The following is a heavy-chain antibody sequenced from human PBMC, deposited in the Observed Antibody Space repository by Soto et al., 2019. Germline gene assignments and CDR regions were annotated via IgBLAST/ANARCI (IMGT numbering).Heavy chain of an antibody. J-gene: IGHJ5*02. V-gene: IGHV1-8*02. CDR3: ARAVMILVGANWFDP. Sequence: ASVKVSCKASGYTFTSYDINWVRQATGQGLEWMGWMNPNSGNTGYAQKFQGRVTMTRNTSISTAYMELSSLRSEDTAVYYCARAVMILVGANWFDPWGQGTLVTVSS. CDR1: GYTFTSYD. CDR2: MNPNSGNT. D-gene: IGHD1-26*01.